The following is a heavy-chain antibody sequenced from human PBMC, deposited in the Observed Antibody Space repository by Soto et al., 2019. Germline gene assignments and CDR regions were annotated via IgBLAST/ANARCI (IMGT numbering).Heavy chain of an antibody. CDR2: TYYRSKWYN. J-gene: IGHJ5*02. V-gene: IGHV6-1*01. CDR1: GDSVSSNSAA. Sequence: SQTLSLTCAISGDSVSSNSAAWSWIRQSPSRGLEWLGRTYYRSKWYNDYAVSVKSRITINPDTSKNQFSLQLNSVTPEDTAVYYCAREVLYYYGSGSLDPWGQGTLVTVSS. CDR3: AREVLYYYGSGSLDP. D-gene: IGHD3-10*01.